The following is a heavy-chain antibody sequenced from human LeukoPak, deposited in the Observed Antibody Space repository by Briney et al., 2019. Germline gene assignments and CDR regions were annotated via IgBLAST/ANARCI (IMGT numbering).Heavy chain of an antibody. CDR1: GFTFSNFA. J-gene: IGHJ4*02. Sequence: GGSLRLSCVGSGFTFSNFAMNWVRQAPGKGLEWLSYISSRSTTHYADSVRGRFTISRDDAKKSVFLEINSLRAEDTAVYYCAREHHSGPYSEYFDSWGQGTLVTVSS. V-gene: IGHV3-48*01. CDR3: AREHHSGPYSEYFDS. D-gene: IGHD1-26*01. CDR2: ISSRSTT.